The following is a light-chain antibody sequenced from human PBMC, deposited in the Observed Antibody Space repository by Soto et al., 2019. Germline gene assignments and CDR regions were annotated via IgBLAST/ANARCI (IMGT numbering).Light chain of an antibody. CDR2: GTS. Sequence: EIVLTQSPGTLSLSPGERATLSCRASQSLTSNYLAWYQQKPGQAPRLLISGTSNRATGIPDRFSGSGSGTDFTLTISRLAPDDFAVYYCQQYGDSVFTFGPGTKVDIK. J-gene: IGKJ3*01. CDR1: QSLTSNY. CDR3: QQYGDSVFT. V-gene: IGKV3-20*01.